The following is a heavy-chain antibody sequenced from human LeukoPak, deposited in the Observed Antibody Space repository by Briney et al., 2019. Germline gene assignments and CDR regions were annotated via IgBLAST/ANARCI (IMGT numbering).Heavy chain of an antibody. D-gene: IGHD2-15*01. Sequence: GGSLRLSCAASGFPFSSYAMHWVRQPPGKGLEWVAVISNDGSNKYYVDSVKGRFTISRDNSMDTLYLQMNSLKPEDTALYYCARDQRNCSGGSCYPRRNWFDPWGQGALVTVSS. CDR1: GFPFSSYA. CDR3: ARDQRNCSGGSCYPRRNWFDP. CDR2: ISNDGSNK. V-gene: IGHV3-30*04. J-gene: IGHJ5*02.